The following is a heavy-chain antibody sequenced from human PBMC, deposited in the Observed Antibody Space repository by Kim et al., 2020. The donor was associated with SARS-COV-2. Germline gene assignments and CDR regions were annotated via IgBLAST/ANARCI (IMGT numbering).Heavy chain of an antibody. D-gene: IGHD2-2*01. Sequence: NPTYAQRFTGRFVFSLDTSVSTAYLQISSLKAEDTAVYYCARARRYEFDYWGQGTLVTVSS. J-gene: IGHJ4*02. CDR3: ARARRYEFDY. CDR2: NP. V-gene: IGHV7-4-1*02.